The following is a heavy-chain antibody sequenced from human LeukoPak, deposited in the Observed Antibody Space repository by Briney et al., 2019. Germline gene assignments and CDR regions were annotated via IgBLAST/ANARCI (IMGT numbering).Heavy chain of an antibody. CDR3: ATRREVQGVYQGYWFDP. V-gene: IGHV1-24*01. CDR1: GYTLTELS. D-gene: IGHD3-10*01. J-gene: IGHJ5*02. Sequence: GASVKLSCTVSGYTLTELSMHWVRQAPGKGLGWMGGFDPEDGETIYAQKFQGRVTMTEDTSTDTAYMELSSLRSEDTAVYYCATRREVQGVYQGYWFDPWGQGTLVTVSS. CDR2: FDPEDGET.